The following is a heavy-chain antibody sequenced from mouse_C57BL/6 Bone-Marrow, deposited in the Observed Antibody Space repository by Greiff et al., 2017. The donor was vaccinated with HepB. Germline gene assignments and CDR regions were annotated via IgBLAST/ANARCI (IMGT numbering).Heavy chain of an antibody. D-gene: IGHD2-1*01. CDR1: GFTFSDFY. V-gene: IGHV7-1*01. Sequence: EVKVVESGGGLVQSGRSLRLSCATSGFTFSDFYMEWVRQAPGKGLEWIAASRNKANDYTTEYSASVKGRFIVSRDTSQSILYLQMNALRAEDTAIYYCARSTMPCYFDVWGTGTTVTVSS. J-gene: IGHJ1*03. CDR2: SRNKANDYTT. CDR3: ARSTMPCYFDV.